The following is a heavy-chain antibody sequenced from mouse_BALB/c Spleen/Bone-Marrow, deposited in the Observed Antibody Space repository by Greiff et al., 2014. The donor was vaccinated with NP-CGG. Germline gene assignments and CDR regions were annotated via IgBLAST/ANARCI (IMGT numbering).Heavy chain of an antibody. CDR1: GYTFSSYW. V-gene: IGHV1-9*01. CDR3: TRGGSYYRYLDY. CDR2: ILPGSGIT. J-gene: IGHJ2*01. Sequence: VQLQQSGAELMKPGASVKISCKATGYTFSSYWIEWVKQRPGHGLGWIGEILPGSGITNYNEKFKGKATFTADTSSNTAYMQLSSLTSEDSAVYYCTRGGSYYRYLDYWGQGTTLTVSS. D-gene: IGHD2-14*01.